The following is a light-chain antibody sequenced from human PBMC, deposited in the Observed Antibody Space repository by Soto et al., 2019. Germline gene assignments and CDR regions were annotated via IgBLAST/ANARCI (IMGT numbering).Light chain of an antibody. CDR1: SSDVGSYNR. J-gene: IGLJ1*01. Sequence: QSVLAQPPSVSGSPGQSVAISCTGTSSDVGSYNRVSWYQQPPGTAPKVMIYEVSNRPSGVPDRFSGSKSGNTASLTISGFQAEDEADYYCSSYTSSSTYVFGTGTKVT. V-gene: IGLV2-18*02. CDR2: EVS. CDR3: SSYTSSSTYV.